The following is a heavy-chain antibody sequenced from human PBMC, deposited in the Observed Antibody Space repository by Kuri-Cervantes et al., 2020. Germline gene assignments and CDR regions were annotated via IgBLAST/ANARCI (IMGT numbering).Heavy chain of an antibody. J-gene: IGHJ6*02. CDR1: GATFSSYA. D-gene: IGHD4-17*01. CDR2: IIPIFGTA. V-gene: IGHV1-69*01. Sequence: GGSLRLSCKASGATFSSYAISWVRQAPGQGLEWMGGIIPIFGTANYAQKFQGRVTITADESTSTAYMELSSLRSEDTAVYYCATLKLRRSTVTTSCYYYGMDVWGQGTTVTVSS. CDR3: ATLKLRRSTVTTSCYYYGMDV.